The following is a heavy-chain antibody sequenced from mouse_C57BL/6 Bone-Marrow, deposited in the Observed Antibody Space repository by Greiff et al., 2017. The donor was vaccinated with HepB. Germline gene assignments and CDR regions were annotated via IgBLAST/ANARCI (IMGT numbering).Heavy chain of an antibody. Sequence: EVKLVESGAELVRPGASVKLSCTASGFNIKDDYMHWVNQRPEQGLEWIGWIDPENGDTEYASKFQGKATITADTSSNTAYLQLSSLTSEDTAVYYCTRWLLGNWYFDVWGTGTTVTVSS. CDR1: GFNIKDDY. CDR2: IDPENGDT. J-gene: IGHJ1*03. CDR3: TRWLLGNWYFDV. D-gene: IGHD2-3*01. V-gene: IGHV14-4*01.